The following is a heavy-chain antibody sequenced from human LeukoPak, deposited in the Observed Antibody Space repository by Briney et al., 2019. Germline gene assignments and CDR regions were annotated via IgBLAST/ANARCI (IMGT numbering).Heavy chain of an antibody. CDR3: ARDSTVTTFRRRTYFDY. CDR2: INHSGST. J-gene: IGHJ4*02. D-gene: IGHD4-17*01. CDR1: GGSFSGYY. V-gene: IGHV4-34*01. Sequence: PSETLSLTCAVYGGSFSGYYWSWIRQPPGKGLEWIGEINHSGSTNYNPSLKSRVTISVDTSKNQFSLKLSSVTAADTAVYYCARDSTVTTFRRRTYFDYWGQGTLVTVSS.